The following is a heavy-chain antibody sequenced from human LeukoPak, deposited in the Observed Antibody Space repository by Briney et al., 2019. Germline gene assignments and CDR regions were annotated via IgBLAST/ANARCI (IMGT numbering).Heavy chain of an antibody. Sequence: PGGSLRLSCGASGFTFSRYAMSWVRQAPGKGLQWVSQIDGSGGAIYYADSVRGRFTISRDNSKNTLYLQMNSLRAEDTAVYYCARGPSGYHNTGGQGTLVTVSS. D-gene: IGHD5-12*01. CDR3: ARGPSGYHNT. J-gene: IGHJ4*02. CDR1: GFTFSRYA. CDR2: IDGSGGAI. V-gene: IGHV3-23*01.